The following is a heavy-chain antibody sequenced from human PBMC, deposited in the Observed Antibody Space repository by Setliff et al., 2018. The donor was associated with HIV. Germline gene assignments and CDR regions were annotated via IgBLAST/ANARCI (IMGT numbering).Heavy chain of an antibody. J-gene: IGHJ5*02. CDR1: GYSFTSYG. CDR2: ISAYNVNT. D-gene: IGHD6-13*01. CDR3: ARDSSSWYLLGRGIWFDP. Sequence: ASVKVSCKASGYSFTSYGVSWVRQAPGQGLEWMGWISAYNVNTNYAQKLQGRVTMTTDTSTSTAYMELRSLRSDDTAVYYCARDSSSWYLLGRGIWFDPWGQGTLVTVSS. V-gene: IGHV1-18*01.